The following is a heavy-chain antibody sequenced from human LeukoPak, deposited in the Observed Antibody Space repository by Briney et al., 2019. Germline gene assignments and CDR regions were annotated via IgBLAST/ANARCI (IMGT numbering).Heavy chain of an antibody. CDR1: GFTFSSYG. CDR3: AKEGGVYGDYEDYYYYYMDV. Sequence: PGGSLRLSCAASGFTFSSYGMHWVRQAPGKGLEWVAVISYDGSNKYYADSVKGRFTISRDNSKNTLYLQMNSVRAEDTAVYYCAKEGGVYGDYEDYYYYYMDVWGKGTTVTVSS. V-gene: IGHV3-30*18. J-gene: IGHJ6*03. CDR2: ISYDGSNK. D-gene: IGHD4-17*01.